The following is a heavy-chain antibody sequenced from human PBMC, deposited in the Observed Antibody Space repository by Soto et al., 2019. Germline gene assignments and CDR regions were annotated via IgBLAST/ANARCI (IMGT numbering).Heavy chain of an antibody. V-gene: IGHV3-43*01. D-gene: IGHD3-22*01. CDR3: AKDMSDSSGYYDYFDY. J-gene: IGHJ4*02. CDR2: ISWDGGST. Sequence: GGSLRLSCAASGFTFDDYTMHWVRQAPGKGLEWVSLISWDGGSTYYADSVKGRFTISRDNSKNSLYLQMNSLRTEDTALYYCAKDMSDSSGYYDYFDYWGQGTLVTVSS. CDR1: GFTFDDYT.